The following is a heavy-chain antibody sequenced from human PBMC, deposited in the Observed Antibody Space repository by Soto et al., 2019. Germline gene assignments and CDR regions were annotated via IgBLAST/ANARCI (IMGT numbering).Heavy chain of an antibody. CDR1: GASIITDNYF. V-gene: IGHV4-39*01. CDR2: ISYSGRT. CDR3: ERSTASDYGGNHHPYYFDR. D-gene: IGHD4-17*01. J-gene: IGHJ4*02. Sequence: PSETLSLTCTVSGASIITDNYFWVWIRQSPRRGLELIGSISYSGRTYDNPSLQSRVTISIDASKNQFSLKLTSVTTADTAVYYCERSTASDYGGNHHPYYFDRWGQGALVTVSS.